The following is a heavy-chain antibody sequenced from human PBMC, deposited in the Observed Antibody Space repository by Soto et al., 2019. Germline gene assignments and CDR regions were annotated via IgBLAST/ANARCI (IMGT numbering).Heavy chain of an antibody. V-gene: IGHV4-31*03. J-gene: IGHJ3*02. CDR1: GGSISSGGYY. D-gene: IGHD3-22*01. CDR2: IYYSGST. CDR3: ARSHYYDSSGYTRGAFDI. Sequence: SETLSLTCTVSGGSISSGGYYWSWIRQHPVKGLEWIGYIYYSGSTYYNPSLKSRVTISVDTSKNQFSLKLSSVTAADTAVYYCARSHYYDSSGYTRGAFDIWGQGTMVTVSS.